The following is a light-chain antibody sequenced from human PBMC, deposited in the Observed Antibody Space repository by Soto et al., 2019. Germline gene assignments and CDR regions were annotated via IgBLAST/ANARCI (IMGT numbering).Light chain of an antibody. CDR1: SSDVGGYNY. CDR2: EVS. J-gene: IGLJ1*01. CDR3: SSYAGSNNYV. Sequence: QSALTQPPSASGSPGQSVTISCTGTSSDVGGYNYVSWYQQHPGKAPKLMIYEVSYRPSGVPDRFSRSKSGNTASLTVSGLQAEDEADYYCSSYAGSNNYVFGTGTKLTVL. V-gene: IGLV2-8*01.